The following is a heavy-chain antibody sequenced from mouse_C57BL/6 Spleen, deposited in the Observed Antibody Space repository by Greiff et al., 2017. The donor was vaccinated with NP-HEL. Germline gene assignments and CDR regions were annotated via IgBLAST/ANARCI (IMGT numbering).Heavy chain of an antibody. Sequence: VQLQQPGAELVKPGASVKLSCKASGYTFTSYWMHWVKQRPGQGLEWIGMIHPNSGSTNYNEKFKSKATLTVDKSSSTAYMQLSSLTSEDSAVYYCARSEGLCLRNSYAMDYWGQGTSVTVSS. CDR1: GYTFTSYW. D-gene: IGHD1-1*01. CDR2: IHPNSGST. CDR3: ARSEGLCLRNSYAMDY. J-gene: IGHJ4*01. V-gene: IGHV1-64*01.